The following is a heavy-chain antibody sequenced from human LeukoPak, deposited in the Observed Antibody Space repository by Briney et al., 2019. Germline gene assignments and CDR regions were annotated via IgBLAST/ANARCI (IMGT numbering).Heavy chain of an antibody. J-gene: IGHJ4*02. CDR2: ISSSSSYI. CDR1: GFTFSSYS. D-gene: IGHD6-13*01. V-gene: IGHV3-21*01. CDR3: ARDLGEFEIAAAGTGIDY. Sequence: GGSLRLSCAASGFTFSSYSMNWVRQAPGKGLEWVSSISSSSSYIYYADSVKGRFTISRDNAKNSLYLQMNSLRAEDTAVYYCARDLGEFEIAAAGTGIDYWGQGTLVTVSS.